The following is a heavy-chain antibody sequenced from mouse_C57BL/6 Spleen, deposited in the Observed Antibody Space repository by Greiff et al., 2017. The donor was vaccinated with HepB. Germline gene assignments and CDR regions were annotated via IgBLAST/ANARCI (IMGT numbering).Heavy chain of an antibody. D-gene: IGHD1-1*01. J-gene: IGHJ2*01. V-gene: IGHV1-18*01. Sequence: EVQLQQSGPELVKPGASVKIPCKASGYTFTDYNMDWVKQSHGKSLEWIGDINPNNGGTIYNQKFKGKATLTVDKSSSTAYMELRSLTSEDTAVYYCARYRSSYALYFDYWGQGTTLTVSS. CDR3: ARYRSSYALYFDY. CDR1: GYTFTDYN. CDR2: INPNNGGT.